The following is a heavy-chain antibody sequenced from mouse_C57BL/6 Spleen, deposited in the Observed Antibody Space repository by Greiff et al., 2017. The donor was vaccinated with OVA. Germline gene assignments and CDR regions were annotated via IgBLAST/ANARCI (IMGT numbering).Heavy chain of an antibody. J-gene: IGHJ1*03. V-gene: IGHV8-12*01. D-gene: IGHD2-1*01. CDR1: GFSLSTSGMG. CDR2: IYWDDDK. CDR3: ARRDYDYGNGDWYFDV. Sequence: QVTLKECGPGILQSSQTLSLTCSFSGFSLSTSGMGVSWIRQPSGKGLEWLAHIYWDDDKRYNPSLKSRLTISKDTSRNQVFLKITSVDTADTATYYCARRDYDYGNGDWYFDVWGTGTTVTVSS.